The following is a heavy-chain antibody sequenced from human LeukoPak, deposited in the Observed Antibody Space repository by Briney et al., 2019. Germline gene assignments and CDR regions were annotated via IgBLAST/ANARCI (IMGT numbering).Heavy chain of an antibody. CDR2: IYYSGSI. D-gene: IGHD3-22*01. CDR1: GASISSYY. J-gene: IGHJ4*02. V-gene: IGHV4-59*01. Sequence: SETLSLACTVSGASISSYYWSWIRQPPGKGLEWIGDIYYSGSIKYNPSLKSRVTMSVDTSKNQFSLKLSSVTAADTAIYYCATENPSGYYNRPIDYWGQGTLVTVSS. CDR3: ATENPSGYYNRPIDY.